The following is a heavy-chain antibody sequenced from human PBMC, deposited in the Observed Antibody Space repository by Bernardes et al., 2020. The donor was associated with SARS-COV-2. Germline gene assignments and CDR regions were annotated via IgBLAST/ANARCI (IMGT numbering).Heavy chain of an antibody. J-gene: IGHJ6*02. CDR2: VSSDGGHQ. D-gene: IGHD6-6*01. Sequence: VGSLLLSCAASRFTFRNSGMHWVRQAPGPGLAWVAAVSSDGGHQNYVDSVRGRFIISRDNSRSTLYLQMNSLRTEDTAVYYCAREDSFNRGSSSSQGNGLDAWGRGTTVTVSS. CDR3: AREDSFNRGSSSSQGNGLDA. CDR1: RFTFRNSG. V-gene: IGHV3-30*03.